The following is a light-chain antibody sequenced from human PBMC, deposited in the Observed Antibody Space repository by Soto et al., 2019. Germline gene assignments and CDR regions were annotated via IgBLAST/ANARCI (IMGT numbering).Light chain of an antibody. CDR2: GAS. V-gene: IGKV3-15*01. CDR1: QSVSSN. CDR3: QQYNNWPPIT. Sequence: EIVLTQSPSTLSFSPRERATLSCRASQSVSSNLAWYQQKPGQAPRLLIYGASTRATGIPARFSGSGSGTAFALTISSLQSEDFAVYYCQQYNNWPPITFDQGTRLEI. J-gene: IGKJ5*01.